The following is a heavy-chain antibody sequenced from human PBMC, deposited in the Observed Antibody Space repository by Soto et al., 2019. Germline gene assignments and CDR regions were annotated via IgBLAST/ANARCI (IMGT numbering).Heavy chain of an antibody. Sequence: PGGSLRLSCAASGFTFSSYAMHWVRQAPGKGLEWVAVISYDGSNKYYADSVKGRFTISRDNSKNTLYLQMDSLRAEDTAVYYCARNKCGGDCYPPAYYYYYGMDVWGQGTTVTVSS. CDR1: GFTFSSYA. CDR2: ISYDGSNK. CDR3: ARNKCGGDCYPPAYYYYYGMDV. D-gene: IGHD2-21*02. V-gene: IGHV3-30-3*01. J-gene: IGHJ6*02.